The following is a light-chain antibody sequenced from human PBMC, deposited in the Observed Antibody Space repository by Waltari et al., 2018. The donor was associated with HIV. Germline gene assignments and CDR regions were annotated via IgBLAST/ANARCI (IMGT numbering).Light chain of an antibody. V-gene: IGKV3-20*01. CDR3: QQYGSARRLT. Sequence: EIVLTPSPGTLSLSPGERATLSCRASQSVGSSYSAWYQQKPGQAPRLLIYGASTRATGIPDRFSGSGSGTDFTLTISRLEPEDFAVYYCQQYGSARRLTFGGGTKVEIK. CDR2: GAS. J-gene: IGKJ4*01. CDR1: QSVGSSY.